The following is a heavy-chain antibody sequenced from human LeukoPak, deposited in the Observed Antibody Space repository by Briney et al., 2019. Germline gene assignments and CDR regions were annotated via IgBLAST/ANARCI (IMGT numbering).Heavy chain of an antibody. V-gene: IGHV3-48*03. D-gene: IGHD3-3*01. J-gene: IGHJ4*02. Sequence: GGSLRLSCTPSGLTFSSYEMSWVRQAPGKGLEWVSYISSSGTTIYYADSVKGRFTISRDNAKNSVYLQMNSLRAEDTAVYYCASRAIFGVVIMDYWGQGTLGTVSA. CDR3: ASRAIFGVVIMDY. CDR1: GLTFSSYE. CDR2: ISSSGTTI.